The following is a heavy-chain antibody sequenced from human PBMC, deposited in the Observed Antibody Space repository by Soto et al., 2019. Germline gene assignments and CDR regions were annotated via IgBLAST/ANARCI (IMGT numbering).Heavy chain of an antibody. CDR1: GFTFSNYA. D-gene: IGHD2-21*01. CDR3: AKDYFIVGSGTYGYFDY. CDR2: ISGSGGST. V-gene: IGHV3-23*01. J-gene: IGHJ4*02. Sequence: PGGSLRLSCAASGFTFSNYAMTWVRQAPGKGLEWVSEISGSGGSTYYADSVKGRFTISRDNSKNTLYLQMNRLRAEDTAVYYCAKDYFIVGSGTYGYFDYWGQGTLVTVSS.